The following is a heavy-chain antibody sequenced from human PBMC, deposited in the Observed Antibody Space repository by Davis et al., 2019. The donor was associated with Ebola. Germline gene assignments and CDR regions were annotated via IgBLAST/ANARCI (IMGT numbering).Heavy chain of an antibody. V-gene: IGHV1-18*01. CDR2: ISDYNGNT. Sequence: ASVKVSCKASGYTFTSYGISWVRQAPGQGLEWMGWISDYNGNTNYAQKLQGRVTMTTDTSTSTAYMELRSLRSDDTAVYYCAMERGSSFIYYYYGMDVWGQGTTVTVSS. CDR1: GYTFTSYG. J-gene: IGHJ6*02. D-gene: IGHD1-1*01. CDR3: AMERGSSFIYYYYGMDV.